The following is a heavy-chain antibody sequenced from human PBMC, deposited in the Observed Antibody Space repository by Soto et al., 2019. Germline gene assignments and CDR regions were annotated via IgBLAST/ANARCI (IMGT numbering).Heavy chain of an antibody. Sequence: QLQLQESGSGLVKPSQTLSLTCAVSGGSISSGGYSWSWIRQPPGKGLEWIGYIYHSGSTYYNPSLTRRVTISGDRPKNQFSLKLSSVTAADTAVYYCAAGGGLPRYYWGQGTLVTVSS. CDR3: AAGGGLPRYY. V-gene: IGHV4-30-2*01. CDR2: IYHSGST. J-gene: IGHJ4*02. CDR1: GGSISSGGYS. D-gene: IGHD1-26*01.